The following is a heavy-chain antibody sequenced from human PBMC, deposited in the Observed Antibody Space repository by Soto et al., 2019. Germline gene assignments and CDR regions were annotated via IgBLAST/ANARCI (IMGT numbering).Heavy chain of an antibody. CDR3: AKDRTIASRNFDS. CDR1: GFTFSDHG. D-gene: IGHD6-6*01. CDR2: ISGSVGST. J-gene: IGHJ4*02. Sequence: WGSLRLSCAASGFTFSDHGMHCVRHSPGKWLEWVSSISGSVGSTFYADSVKGRFTISRDNSMNTLYLQMNSLRAEDTAVYYCAKDRTIASRNFDSWGQGALVTVSS. V-gene: IGHV3-23*01.